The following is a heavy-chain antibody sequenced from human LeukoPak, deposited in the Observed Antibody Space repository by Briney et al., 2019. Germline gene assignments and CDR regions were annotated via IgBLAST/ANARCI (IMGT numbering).Heavy chain of an antibody. CDR2: IIPIFGTA. D-gene: IGHD2-15*01. Sequence: GASVKVSCKASGGTFSSYAISWVRQAPGQGLEWMGGIIPIFGTANYAQKFQGRVTVTADESTSTAYMELSSLRSEDTAVYYCVRCSFGLPASYYYYYMGVWGKGTTVTISS. CDR1: GGTFSSYA. J-gene: IGHJ6*03. V-gene: IGHV1-69*13. CDR3: VRCSFGLPASYYYYYMGV.